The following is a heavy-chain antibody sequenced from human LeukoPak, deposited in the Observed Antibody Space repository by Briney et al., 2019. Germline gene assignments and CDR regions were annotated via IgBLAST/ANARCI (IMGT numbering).Heavy chain of an antibody. Sequence: SVKVSCKASGGTFSNHAISWVRQAPGQGLEWMGGIIPVFGTANYALKFQGRVTITADKSTSTAYMELSSLRSEDTAVYYCARDLLDYGDYSTYWGQGTLVTVSS. CDR2: IIPVFGTA. CDR3: ARDLLDYGDYSTY. J-gene: IGHJ4*02. V-gene: IGHV1-69*06. CDR1: GGTFSNHA. D-gene: IGHD4-17*01.